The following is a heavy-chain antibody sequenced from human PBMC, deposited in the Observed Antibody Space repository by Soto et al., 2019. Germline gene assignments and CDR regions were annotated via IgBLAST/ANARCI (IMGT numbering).Heavy chain of an antibody. CDR2: INPATGAA. CDR1: GYPVTAYY. V-gene: IGHV1-2*02. Sequence: QLHLVQSGAVVKKPGASVTVSCSASGYPVTAYYMHWVRQAPGRGLEWMGGINPATGAAKDTQPFQGRVTMPRDTSTSTVFMELSGLTSEDTAVFYCARGGGVGVAGSAAFDMWGQGTLVTVSS. D-gene: IGHD3-3*01. CDR3: ARGGGVGVAGSAAFDM. J-gene: IGHJ3*02.